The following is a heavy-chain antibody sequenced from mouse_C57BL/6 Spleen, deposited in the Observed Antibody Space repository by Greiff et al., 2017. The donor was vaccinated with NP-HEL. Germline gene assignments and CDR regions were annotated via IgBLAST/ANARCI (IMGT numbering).Heavy chain of an antibody. V-gene: IGHV1-5*01. CDR1: GYPFTSYW. D-gene: IGHD1-1*01. Sequence: EVQLQQSGTVLARPGASVKMSCKTSGYPFTSYWMHWVKQRPGQGLEWIGAIYPGNSDTSYNQKFKGKAKLTAVTSASTAYMELSSLTNVDSAVYYCTGYYGSRGGLAWFAYWGQGTLVTVSA. CDR2: IYPGNSDT. CDR3: TGYYGSRGGLAWFAY. J-gene: IGHJ3*01.